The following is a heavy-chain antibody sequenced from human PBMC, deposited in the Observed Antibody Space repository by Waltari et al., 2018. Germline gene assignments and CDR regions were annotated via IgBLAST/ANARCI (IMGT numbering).Heavy chain of an antibody. CDR2: VWPDGGKK. J-gene: IGHJ4*02. Sequence: QVQLVESGGGVVQPGRSLSLSCAASGFTFSSYGRHWLRQAPGKGLEWVALVWPDGGKKYYEDSVKGRFTISRDNSNNMLSLQMSSLRAEDTAVYYCARVAVPGTFFFDYWGQGTLVTVSS. CDR1: GFTFSSYG. D-gene: IGHD6-19*01. CDR3: ARVAVPGTFFFDY. V-gene: IGHV3-33*01.